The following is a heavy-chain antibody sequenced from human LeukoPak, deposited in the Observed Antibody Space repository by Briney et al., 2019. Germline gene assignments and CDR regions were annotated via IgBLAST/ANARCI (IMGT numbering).Heavy chain of an antibody. Sequence: PSETLSLTCTVSGGSISSGGYYWSWIRQPPGKGLEWIGYIYHSGSTYYNPSLKSRVTISVDSSKNQFSLKLSPVTAADTAVYYCARGDYYYYYYMDVWGKGTTVTVSS. CDR1: GGSISSGGYY. CDR3: ARGDYYYYYYMDV. V-gene: IGHV4-61*08. CDR2: IYHSGST. J-gene: IGHJ6*03.